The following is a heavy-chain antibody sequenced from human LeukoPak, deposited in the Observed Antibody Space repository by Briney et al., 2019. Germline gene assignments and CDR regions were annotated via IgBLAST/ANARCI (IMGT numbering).Heavy chain of an antibody. CDR2: INPNSGGT. Sequence: ASVKVSCKASGYTFTGYYMHWVRQAPGQGLEWMGWINPNSGGTNYAQKFQGRVTMTRDTSISTAYMELSRLSSVTAADTAVYYCARYFDWLLWSWFDPWGQGTLVTVSS. J-gene: IGHJ5*02. CDR1: GYTFTGYY. V-gene: IGHV1-2*02. D-gene: IGHD3-9*01. CDR3: ARYFDWLLWSWFDP.